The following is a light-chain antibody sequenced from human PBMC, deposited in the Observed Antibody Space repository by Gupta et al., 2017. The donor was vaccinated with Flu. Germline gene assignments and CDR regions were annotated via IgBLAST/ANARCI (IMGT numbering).Light chain of an antibody. CDR2: DAS. J-gene: IGKJ4*01. V-gene: IGKV1-13*02. CDR1: QRIAGA. CDR3: QQFNSFPHG. Sequence: AIQLTQSPSSLSASVGDTVTVSCRASQRIAGALAWYQQKPGKPPKLLIYDASLLESGVPSRFSGSGSGTDFTLTISSLQAEDFATYYCQQFNSFPHGFGGGTKLEIK.